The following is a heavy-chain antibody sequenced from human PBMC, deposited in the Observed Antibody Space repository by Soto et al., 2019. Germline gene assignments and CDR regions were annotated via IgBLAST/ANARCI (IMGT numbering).Heavy chain of an antibody. CDR3: ARLPAMVTVHYYGMDV. CDR1: GYTFTSYG. D-gene: IGHD5-18*01. V-gene: IGHV1-18*01. CDR2: ISAYNGNT. Sequence: ASVKVSCKASGYTFTSYGISWVRQAPGQGLEWMGWISAYNGNTNYAQKLQGRVTMTTDTSTSTAYMELRSLRSDDTAVYYCARLPAMVTVHYYGMDVWGQGTTVTVSS. J-gene: IGHJ6*02.